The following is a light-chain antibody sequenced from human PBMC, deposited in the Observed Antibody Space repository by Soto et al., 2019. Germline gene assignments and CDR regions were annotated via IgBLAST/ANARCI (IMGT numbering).Light chain of an antibody. J-gene: IGKJ2*01. V-gene: IGKV1-5*03. CDR3: QHYSGYST. Sequence: DNTMTQSISTLPRSLLDTVTRTFRASQSLSSWLAWYQHKPGKAPKLLISKASSLESGVPSRFSASGSGTEFTLTISSLQPDDFATYHCQHYSGYSTFRQGTKVDI. CDR1: QSLSSW. CDR2: KAS.